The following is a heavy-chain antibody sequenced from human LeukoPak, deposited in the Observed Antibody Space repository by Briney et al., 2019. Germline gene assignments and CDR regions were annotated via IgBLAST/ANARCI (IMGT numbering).Heavy chain of an antibody. V-gene: IGHV4-61*08. CDR3: ARIFDV. CDR1: GASFRSGGQY. Sequence: SEALSLTCTLSGASFRSGGQYWGWIRQTPGKGLEWIGDIFYNGKTNYNPSLKSRVTISLDTSRSQFSLRLSSVTASDTGVYYCARIFDVWGRGTLVTVSS. CDR2: IFYNGKT. J-gene: IGHJ4*02.